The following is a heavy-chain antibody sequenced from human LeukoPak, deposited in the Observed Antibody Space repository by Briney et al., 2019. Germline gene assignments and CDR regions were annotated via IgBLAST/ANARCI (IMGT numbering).Heavy chain of an antibody. CDR3: ARAYKDRSLAGKKEFFQH. CDR1: GFTSSSFY. CDR2: ISWNSGTI. D-gene: IGHD6-19*01. J-gene: IGHJ1*01. V-gene: IGHV3-9*02. Sequence: PGGSLRLSCAASGFTSSSFYMEWVRQAPGKGLEWVSLISWNSGTIGYADSVKGRFTISRDNANNFLYLQMNSLRAEDTALYYCARAYKDRSLAGKKEFFQHWGQGTLVTVSS.